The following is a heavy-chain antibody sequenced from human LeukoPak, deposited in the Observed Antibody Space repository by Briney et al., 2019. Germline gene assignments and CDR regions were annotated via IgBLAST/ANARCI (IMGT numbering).Heavy chain of an antibody. Sequence: PSETLSLTCTVSGGSISSSSYYWGWIRQPPGKGLEWIGSIYYNGNTYYNPSLKSRVTISVDTSKNQFSLKLSCVTAADTAVYYCARRKSGGDGFDYFDYWGQGTLVTVSS. D-gene: IGHD2-21*01. J-gene: IGHJ4*02. CDR3: ARRKSGGDGFDYFDY. V-gene: IGHV4-39*07. CDR2: IYYNGNT. CDR1: GGSISSSSYY.